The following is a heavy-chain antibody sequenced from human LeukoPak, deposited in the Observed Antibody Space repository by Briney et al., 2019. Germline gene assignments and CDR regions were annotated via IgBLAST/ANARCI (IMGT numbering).Heavy chain of an antibody. CDR1: GGSIGSGSYY. V-gene: IGHV4-61*02. Sequence: PSQTLSLTCTVSGGSIGSGSYYWSWIRQPAGKGLEWIGRIYTSGSTNYNPSLKSRVTISVDTSKNQFSLKLSSVTAADTAVYYCARGPLALDYWGQGTLVTVSS. CDR2: IYTSGST. J-gene: IGHJ4*02. CDR3: ARGPLALDY.